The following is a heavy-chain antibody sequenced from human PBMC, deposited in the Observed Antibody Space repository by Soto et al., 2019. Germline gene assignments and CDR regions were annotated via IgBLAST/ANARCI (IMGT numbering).Heavy chain of an antibody. CDR2: ISYDGSNK. CDR3: AKVGYSGYDSFYYYYYYMDV. D-gene: IGHD5-12*01. Sequence: GGSLRLSCAASGFXFSSYGMHWVRQAPGKGLEWVAVISYDGSNKYYADSVKGRFTISRDNSKNTLYLQMNSLRAEDTAVYYCAKVGYSGYDSFYYYYYYMDVWGKGTTVTVSS. V-gene: IGHV3-30*18. J-gene: IGHJ6*03. CDR1: GFXFSSYG.